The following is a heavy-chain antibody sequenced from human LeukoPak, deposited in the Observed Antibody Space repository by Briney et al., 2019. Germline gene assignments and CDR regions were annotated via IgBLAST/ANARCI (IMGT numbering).Heavy chain of an antibody. V-gene: IGHV4-59*01. CDR1: GGSMTSYY. J-gene: IGHJ5*01. Sequence: LETLSLTCTVSGGSMTSYYWSWIRQPPGKGLEWIGYVYYSGSINYNPSLKSRVTISVDTSKNQFSLRLSSVTAADTAVYYCARGNGVNWFDYWGQGTLVTVSS. CDR2: VYYSGSI. D-gene: IGHD1-1*01. CDR3: ARGNGVNWFDY.